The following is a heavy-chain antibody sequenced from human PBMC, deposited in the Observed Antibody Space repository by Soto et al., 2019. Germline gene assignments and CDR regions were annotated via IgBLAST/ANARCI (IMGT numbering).Heavy chain of an antibody. J-gene: IGHJ4*02. V-gene: IGHV3-30-3*01. Sequence: GCSLRLSCAASGFTFSNYAMHWVRQAPGKGLEWVAVISYDGSNKYYADSVKGRFTISRDNSKNTLYLQMNSLRAEDTAVYYCARIVSGYRFDYWGQGTLVTVS. CDR2: ISYDGSNK. CDR3: ARIVSGYRFDY. CDR1: GFTFSNYA. D-gene: IGHD3-16*02.